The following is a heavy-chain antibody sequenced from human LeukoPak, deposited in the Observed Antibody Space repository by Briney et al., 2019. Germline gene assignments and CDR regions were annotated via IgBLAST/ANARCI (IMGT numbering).Heavy chain of an antibody. J-gene: IGHJ6*02. CDR3: ARGSTANYYDSSGSQRNHGMDV. V-gene: IGHV1-2*02. CDR2: INPNSGGT. CDR1: GYTFTGYY. Sequence: ASVKVSCKASGYTFTGYYMHWVRQAPGQGLEWMGWINPNSGGTNYAQKFQGRVTMTRDTSISTAYMELSRLRSDDTAVYYCARGSTANYYDSSGSQRNHGMDVWGQGTTVTVSS. D-gene: IGHD3-22*01.